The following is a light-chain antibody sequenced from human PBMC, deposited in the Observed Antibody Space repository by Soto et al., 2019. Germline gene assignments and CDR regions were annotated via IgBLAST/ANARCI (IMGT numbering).Light chain of an antibody. CDR1: QSVGSGY. V-gene: IGKV3D-20*02. J-gene: IGKJ5*01. CDR2: DAS. Sequence: EIVLTQSPGTLSLSPGERATLSCRASQSVGSGYLAWFQQQPGQAPRLLMYDASKRATGIPARFSGSGSGTDFTLTISSLEPEDFAVYYCQQRSYWPITFGQGTRLEIK. CDR3: QQRSYWPIT.